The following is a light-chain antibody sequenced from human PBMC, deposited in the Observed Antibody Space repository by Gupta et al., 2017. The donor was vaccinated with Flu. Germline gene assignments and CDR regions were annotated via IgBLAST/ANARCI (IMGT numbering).Light chain of an antibody. Sequence: DRGTSTCRASKDSSKWLAWYQQKPETPPKSLIYAASTLQSGVPARFSGSGFGTDFTLTISSLEPDDVATYYCQQYVSYPLTFGEGTKVEIK. CDR3: QQYVSYPLT. J-gene: IGKJ4*01. V-gene: IGKV1D-16*01. CDR2: AAS. CDR1: KDSSKW.